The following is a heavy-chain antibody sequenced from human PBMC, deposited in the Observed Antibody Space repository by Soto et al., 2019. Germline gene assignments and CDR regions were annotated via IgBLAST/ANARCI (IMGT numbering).Heavy chain of an antibody. CDR2: IWYDGSNK. J-gene: IGHJ4*02. V-gene: IGHV3-33*01. Sequence: QVQLVESGGGVVQPGRSLRLSCAASGFTFSSYGMHWVRQAPGKGLEWVAVIWYDGSNKYYADSVKGRFTISRDNSKNTLYLQMISLRAEDTAVYYCARDSTPLWFGELLPHYWGQGTLVTVSS. D-gene: IGHD3-10*01. CDR1: GFTFSSYG. CDR3: ARDSTPLWFGELLPHY.